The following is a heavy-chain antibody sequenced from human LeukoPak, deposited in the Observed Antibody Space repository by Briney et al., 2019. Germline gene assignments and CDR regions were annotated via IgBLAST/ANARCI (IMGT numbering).Heavy chain of an antibody. CDR1: GASIRRSSYY. Sequence: SETLSLTCRVSGASIRRSSYYWAWIRQPPGRGLEWIGTIHYSGSTDYNPSLNSRVTISVDTSKSLFSLNLRSVTAADTALYYCARHCRSIPSNVWGQGATVTVSS. V-gene: IGHV4-39*01. D-gene: IGHD2-15*01. J-gene: IGHJ6*02. CDR2: IHYSGST. CDR3: ARHCRSIPSNV.